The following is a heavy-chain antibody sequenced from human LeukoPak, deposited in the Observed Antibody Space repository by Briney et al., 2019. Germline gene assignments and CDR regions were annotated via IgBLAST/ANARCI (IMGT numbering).Heavy chain of an antibody. CDR1: GYTFNNHY. D-gene: IGHD3-3*01. Sequence: ASVKVSCKASGYTFNNHYMYWVRQAPGQGLEWMGIINPSGGSTSYAQKFQGRVTMTRDTSTSTVYMELSSLRSEDTAVYYCARAYDFPDYWGQGTLVTVSS. V-gene: IGHV1-46*02. J-gene: IGHJ4*02. CDR2: INPSGGST. CDR3: ARAYDFPDY.